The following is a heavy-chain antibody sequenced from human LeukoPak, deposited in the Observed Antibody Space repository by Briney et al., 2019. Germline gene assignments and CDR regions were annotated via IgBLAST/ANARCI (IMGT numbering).Heavy chain of an antibody. D-gene: IGHD3-10*01. CDR2: INTDGSIT. CDR3: ARDRGPRTGFMVREAYDY. J-gene: IGHJ4*02. V-gene: IGHV3-74*01. Sequence: GGSLRLSCAVSGFTFSDYWIHWVRQAPGKGLVWVSRINTDGSITNYADSVKGRFSISRDNAKNTLYLQMSSLRAEDTAVYFCARDRGPRTGFMVREAYDYWGQGTLVTVSS. CDR1: GFTFSDYW.